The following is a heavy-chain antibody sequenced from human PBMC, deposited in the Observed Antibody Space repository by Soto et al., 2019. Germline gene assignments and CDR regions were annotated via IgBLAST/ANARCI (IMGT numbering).Heavy chain of an antibody. CDR3: AKNGITMVRGVIDYDY. V-gene: IGHV3-23*01. CDR2: ISGSGGST. CDR1: GFTFSSYA. D-gene: IGHD3-10*01. J-gene: IGHJ4*02. Sequence: GGSLRLSCAASGFTFSSYAMSWVRQAPGKGLEWVSAISGSGGSTYYADSVKGRFTISRDNSKNTLYLQMNSLRAEDTAVYYCAKNGITMVRGVIDYDYWGQGTLVTVSS.